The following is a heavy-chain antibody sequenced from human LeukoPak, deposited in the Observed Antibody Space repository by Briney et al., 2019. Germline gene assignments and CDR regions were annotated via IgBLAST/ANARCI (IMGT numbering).Heavy chain of an antibody. D-gene: IGHD1-1*01. CDR1: GGSINSYY. V-gene: IGHV4-59*01. Sequence: SETLSLTCTVSGGSINSYYWSWIRQPPGKGLEWIGYIYYSGSTNYNPSLKSRVTISVDTSKNQFSLKLSSVTAADTAVYYCAREAEGTVAFDIWGQGTMVTVSS. CDR3: AREAEGTVAFDI. CDR2: IYYSGST. J-gene: IGHJ3*02.